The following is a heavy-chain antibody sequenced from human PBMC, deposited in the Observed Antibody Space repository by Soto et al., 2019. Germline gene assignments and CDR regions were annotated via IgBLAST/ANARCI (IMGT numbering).Heavy chain of an antibody. D-gene: IGHD1-26*01. V-gene: IGHV4-31*03. CDR3: ARETKGNREWELPMANDAFDI. Sequence: PSETLSLTCTVSGGSISSGGYYWSWIRQHPGKGLEWIGYIYYSGSTYYNPSLKSRVTISVDTSKNQFSLKLSSVTAADTAVYYCARETKGNREWELPMANDAFDIWGQGTMVTVSS. CDR2: IYYSGST. J-gene: IGHJ3*02. CDR1: GGSISSGGYY.